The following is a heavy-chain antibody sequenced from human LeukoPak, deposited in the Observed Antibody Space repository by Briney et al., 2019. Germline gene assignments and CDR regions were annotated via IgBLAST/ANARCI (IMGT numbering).Heavy chain of an antibody. V-gene: IGHV5-51*01. J-gene: IGHJ4*02. Sequence: GESLKISCKGSGYRFIDYWIGWVRQMPGKGLEWMGIIFPGDSDIKYSPSFQGQVTISADNSISTAYLQWSSLKASDTAMYYCTRLTRAEWELLLFDYWGQGTLVTVSS. D-gene: IGHD1-26*01. CDR2: IFPGDSDI. CDR3: TRLTRAEWELLLFDY. CDR1: GYRFIDYW.